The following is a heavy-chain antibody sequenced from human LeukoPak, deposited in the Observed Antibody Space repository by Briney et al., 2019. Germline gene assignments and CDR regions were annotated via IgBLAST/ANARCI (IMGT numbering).Heavy chain of an antibody. D-gene: IGHD4-23*01. CDR3: ATTLTTVVEYYHYYYMDV. CDR2: IIPIFGTA. Sequence: ASVKVSCKASGGTFSSYAISWVRQAPGQGLEWMGGIIPIFGTANYAQKFQGRVTITTDESTSTAYMELSSLRSEDTAVYYCATTLTTVVEYYHYYYMDVWGKGTTVTVSS. CDR1: GGTFSSYA. V-gene: IGHV1-69*05. J-gene: IGHJ6*03.